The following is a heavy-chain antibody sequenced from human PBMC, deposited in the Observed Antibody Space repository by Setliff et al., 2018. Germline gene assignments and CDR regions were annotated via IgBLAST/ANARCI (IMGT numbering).Heavy chain of an antibody. J-gene: IGHJ4*02. CDR3: ARVDWGYSSNWCIDD. V-gene: IGHV4-38-2*02. Sequence: SETLSLTCTVSGYSISSGYYWGWIRQPPGKGLEWIGNMYHSGSVYYNPSLKSRVTISVDTSKNQFSLKVTSVTAADTAVYYCARVDWGYSSNWCIDDWGQGTLVTVSS. CDR2: MYHSGSV. CDR1: GYSISSGYY. D-gene: IGHD6-13*01.